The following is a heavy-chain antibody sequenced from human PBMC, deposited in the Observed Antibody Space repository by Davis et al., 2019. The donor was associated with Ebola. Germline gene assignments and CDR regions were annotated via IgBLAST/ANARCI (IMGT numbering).Heavy chain of an antibody. CDR1: GGSISSYY. J-gene: IGHJ6*02. CDR2: IYYSGST. D-gene: IGHD3-3*01. CDR3: ARGSFSNFWSGYYPHYYYGMDV. V-gene: IGHV4-59*01. Sequence: MPSETLSLTCTVSGGSISSYYWSWIRQPPGKGLEWIGYIYYSGSTNYNPSLKSRVTISVDTSKNQFSLKLSSVTAADTAVYYCARGSFSNFWSGYYPHYYYGMDVWGQGTTVTVSS.